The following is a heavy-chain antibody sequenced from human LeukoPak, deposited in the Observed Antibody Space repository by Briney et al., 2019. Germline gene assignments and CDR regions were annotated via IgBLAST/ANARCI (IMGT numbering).Heavy chain of an antibody. V-gene: IGHV1-46*01. D-gene: IGHD5-18*01. CDR3: ARDLGKAMAYP. CDR2: INPSGGST. Sequence: GASVKVSCKASGYPFTAYYLHWVRQAPGQGLEWMGIINPSGGSTSYAQKFQGRVTMTRDMSTSTVYMELSSLRSEDTAVYYCARDLGKAMAYPWGQGTLVTVSS. J-gene: IGHJ5*02. CDR1: GYPFTAYY.